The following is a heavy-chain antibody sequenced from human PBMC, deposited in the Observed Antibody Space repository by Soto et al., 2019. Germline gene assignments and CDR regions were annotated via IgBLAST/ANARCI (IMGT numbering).Heavy chain of an antibody. V-gene: IGHV1-18*01. J-gene: IGHJ6*02. D-gene: IGHD6-13*01. CDR3: ARDHPGYGMAAVSDGRDV. Sequence: QVQLVQSGAEVKKPGASVKVSCKASGYTFTSYGISWVRQAPGQGLEWMGWISAYNGNTNYAQNLQDRVTMTTDTSTSPAYMVRGSLRSDDTAVYYCARDHPGYGMAAVSDGRDVWGQGTTVTVSS. CDR2: ISAYNGNT. CDR1: GYTFTSYG.